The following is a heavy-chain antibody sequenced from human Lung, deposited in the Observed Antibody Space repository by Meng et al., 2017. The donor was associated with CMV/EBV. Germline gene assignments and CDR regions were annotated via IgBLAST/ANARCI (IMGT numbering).Heavy chain of an antibody. Sequence: RISCVASGFMFSSYSLHWVRQAPGKGLEWVAVTSYDGSKKEYANSVKGRFTVSRDNSKNTLYLQMNTLRADDTAVYYCARADYANYGFWSGFPAFWXQETRVTVSS. D-gene: IGHD3-3*01. V-gene: IGHV3-30*04. CDR1: GFMFSSYS. CDR2: TSYDGSKK. CDR3: ARADYANYGFWSGFPAF. J-gene: IGHJ4*02.